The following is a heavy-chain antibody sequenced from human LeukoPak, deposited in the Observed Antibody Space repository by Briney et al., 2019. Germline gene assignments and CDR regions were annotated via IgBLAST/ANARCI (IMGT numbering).Heavy chain of an antibody. Sequence: SETLSLTCTVSGGSISSGGYYWSWIRQPPGKGLEWIGYIYHSGSTYYNPSLKSRVTISVDRSKNQFSLKLSSVTAADTAVYYCARGAWDFWSGPHWYFDLWGRGTLVTVSS. D-gene: IGHD3-3*01. V-gene: IGHV4-30-2*02. CDR2: IYHSGST. CDR1: GGSISSGGYY. CDR3: ARGAWDFWSGPHWYFDL. J-gene: IGHJ2*01.